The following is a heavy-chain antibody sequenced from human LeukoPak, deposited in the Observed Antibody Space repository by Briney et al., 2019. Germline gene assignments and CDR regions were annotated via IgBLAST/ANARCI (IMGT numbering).Heavy chain of an antibody. CDR3: ARDLSPDY. CDR1: GFTFSSYA. CDR2: ISYDGSNK. V-gene: IGHV3-30-3*01. J-gene: IGHJ4*02. D-gene: IGHD2/OR15-2a*01. Sequence: PGGSLRLSCAASGFTFSSYAMHWVRQAPGKGLEWVAVISYDGSNKYYADSVKGRFTISRGNSKNTLYLQMNSLRAEDTAVYYCARDLSPDYWGQGTLVTVSS.